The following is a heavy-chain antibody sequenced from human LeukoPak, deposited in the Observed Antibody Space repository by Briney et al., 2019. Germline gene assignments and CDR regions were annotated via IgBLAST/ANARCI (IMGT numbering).Heavy chain of an antibody. J-gene: IGHJ4*02. D-gene: IGHD3-3*01. V-gene: IGHV5-51*01. Sequence: GESLKISCKGSGYSFTSYWIGWVRQLPGKGLEWMGIIYPGDSDTRYSPSFQGQVTISADKSISTAYLQWSSLKASDTAMYFCARREFWSGVYYFDYWGQGTLVTVSS. CDR2: IYPGDSDT. CDR1: GYSFTSYW. CDR3: ARREFWSGVYYFDY.